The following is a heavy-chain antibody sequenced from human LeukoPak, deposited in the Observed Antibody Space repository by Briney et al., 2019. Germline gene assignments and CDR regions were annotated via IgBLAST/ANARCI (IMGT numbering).Heavy chain of an antibody. CDR1: GYRFTNYW. CDR3: ARRGDSSGYDFDY. Sequence: GESLKISCKGSGYRFTNYWIGWVRQMPGKGLEWMGIIYPGDSDTRYSPSFQGQVTISADKSISTAYLQWGSLKASDTAMYYCARRGDSSGYDFDYWGQGTLVTVSS. D-gene: IGHD3-22*01. J-gene: IGHJ4*02. CDR2: IYPGDSDT. V-gene: IGHV5-51*01.